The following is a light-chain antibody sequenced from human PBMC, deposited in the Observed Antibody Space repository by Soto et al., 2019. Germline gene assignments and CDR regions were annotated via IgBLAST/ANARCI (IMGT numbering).Light chain of an antibody. J-gene: IGKJ1*01. CDR2: AAS. CDR1: QGIRNA. V-gene: IGKV1-17*01. CDR3: LQHNSYRWT. Sequence: DIQMTQSPSSLSASVGDRVTITCRASQGIRNALGWYQQKPGKAPKRLIYAASSLQSGVPSRFSGSGSGTEFTLTISSLQPEDFATYYCLQHNSYRWTFGQGTKVEIE.